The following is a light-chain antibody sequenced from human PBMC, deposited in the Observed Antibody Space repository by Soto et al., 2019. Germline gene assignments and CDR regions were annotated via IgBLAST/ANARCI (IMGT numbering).Light chain of an antibody. CDR1: QTVGRF. V-gene: IGKV3-11*01. J-gene: IGKJ5*01. Sequence: DIVLTQSPATLSLSPGDRVTLSCRARQTVGRFLSWYQHSPGQGPRLLVYDASNRATGVPARFSGSGSETDFTLPISSLEPEDFAVYYCQQRLHWPISFGQGTRLEIK. CDR2: DAS. CDR3: QQRLHWPIS.